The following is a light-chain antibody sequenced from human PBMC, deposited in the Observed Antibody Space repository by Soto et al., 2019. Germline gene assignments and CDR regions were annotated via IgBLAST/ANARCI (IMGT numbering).Light chain of an antibody. CDR2: EVS. J-gene: IGLJ1*01. V-gene: IGLV2-14*01. CDR1: SSDVGGYNY. Sequence: QSVLTQPASVSGSPGQSITISCTGTSSDVGGYNYVSWYQQHPGKVPKLMIYEVSTRPSGVSDRFSGSKSGNTASLTISGLQTEDEADYYCCSFTTSSTLTFGTGTKVTVL. CDR3: CSFTTSSTLT.